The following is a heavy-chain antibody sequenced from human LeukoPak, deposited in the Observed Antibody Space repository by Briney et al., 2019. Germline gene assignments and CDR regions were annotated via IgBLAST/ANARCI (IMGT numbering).Heavy chain of an antibody. J-gene: IGHJ5*02. Sequence: SETLSLTCAVYGGSFSGYYWSWIRQPPGKGLEWIGEINHSGSTNYNPSLKSRVTISVDTSKNQFSLKLSSVTAADTAVYYCARHVRWIQLWLRSSDRFDPWGQGTLVTVSS. CDR3: ARHVRWIQLWLRSSDRFDP. V-gene: IGHV4-34*01. CDR1: GGSFSGYY. CDR2: INHSGST. D-gene: IGHD5-18*01.